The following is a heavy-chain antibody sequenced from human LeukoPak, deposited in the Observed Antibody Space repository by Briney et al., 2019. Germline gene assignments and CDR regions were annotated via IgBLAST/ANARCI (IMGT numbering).Heavy chain of an antibody. V-gene: IGHV3-7*01. CDR2: IKQDGSEK. Sequence: GGSLRLSCAASGFTFSSYWMSWVRQAPGKGLEWVANIKQDGSEKYYVDSVKGRFTISRDNAKNSLYLQMNSLRAEDTAVYYCARREAAAAGTYYYYYYMDVWGKGTTVTISS. D-gene: IGHD6-13*01. CDR3: ARREAAAAGTYYYYYYMDV. J-gene: IGHJ6*03. CDR1: GFTFSSYW.